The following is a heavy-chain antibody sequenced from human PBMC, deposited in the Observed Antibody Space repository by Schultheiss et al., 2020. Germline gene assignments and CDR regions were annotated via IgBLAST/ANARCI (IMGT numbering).Heavy chain of an antibody. CDR2: ISAYNGNT. D-gene: IGHD2-2*01. Sequence: ASVKVSCKASGYTFTSYGISWVRQAPGQGLEWMGWISAYNGNTNYAQKLQGRVTMTTDTSTSTAYMELRSLRSDDTAVYYCARLVVPAATYYYYYYYMDVWGKGTTVTVSS. CDR1: GYTFTSYG. V-gene: IGHV1-18*01. CDR3: ARLVVPAATYYYYYYYMDV. J-gene: IGHJ6*03.